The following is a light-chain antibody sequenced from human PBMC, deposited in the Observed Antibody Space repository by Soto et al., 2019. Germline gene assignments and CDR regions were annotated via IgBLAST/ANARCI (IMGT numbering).Light chain of an antibody. Sequence: QAVVSQPPSTSGTPGQRVTISCSGSSSNIGSNTVNWYQQLPGTAPKLLIYSNNQRPSGVPDRFSGSKSGTSASLAISGLQSGDEADFYRAAWDDSLNGYVFGTGTKLTVL. CDR3: AAWDDSLNGYV. CDR2: SNN. CDR1: SSNIGSNT. J-gene: IGLJ1*01. V-gene: IGLV1-44*01.